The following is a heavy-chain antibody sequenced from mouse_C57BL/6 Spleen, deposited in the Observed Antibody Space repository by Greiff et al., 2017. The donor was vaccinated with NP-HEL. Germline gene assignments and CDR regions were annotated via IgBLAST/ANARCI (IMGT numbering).Heavy chain of an antibody. Sequence: DVKLVESGGDLVKPGGSLKLSCAASGFTFSSYGMSWVRQTPDKRLEWVATISSGGSYTYYPDSVKGRFTISRDNAKNTLYLQMSSLKSEDTAMYYCARPTNWEIENYFDYWGQGTTLTVSS. V-gene: IGHV5-6*02. CDR2: ISSGGSYT. CDR3: ARPTNWEIENYFDY. J-gene: IGHJ2*01. CDR1: GFTFSSYG. D-gene: IGHD4-1*01.